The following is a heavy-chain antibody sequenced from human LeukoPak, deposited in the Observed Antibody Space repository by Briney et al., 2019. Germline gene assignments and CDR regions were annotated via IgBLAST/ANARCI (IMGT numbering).Heavy chain of an antibody. CDR2: INAGNGNT. Sequence: GASVKVSCKASGYTFTSYAMHWVRQAPGQRLEWMGWINAGNGNTKYSQKFQGRVSITRDTSASTAYMELSSLRSEDTAVYYCARPLYGDYELDYWGQGTLVTVSS. V-gene: IGHV1-3*01. D-gene: IGHD4-17*01. J-gene: IGHJ4*02. CDR3: ARPLYGDYELDY. CDR1: GYTFTSYA.